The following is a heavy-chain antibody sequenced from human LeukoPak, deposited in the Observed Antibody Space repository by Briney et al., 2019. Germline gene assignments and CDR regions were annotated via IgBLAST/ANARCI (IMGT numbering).Heavy chain of an antibody. Sequence: GGSLSLSCAASGFTFSSYGMHWVRQAPGKGLEWVAFIRYDGSNKYYADSVKGRFTISRDNSENTLYLQMNSLRAEDTAVYYCAKLPDSSGYYSLDYWGQGTLVTVSS. CDR2: IRYDGSNK. CDR1: GFTFSSYG. CDR3: AKLPDSSGYYSLDY. J-gene: IGHJ4*02. V-gene: IGHV3-30*02. D-gene: IGHD3-22*01.